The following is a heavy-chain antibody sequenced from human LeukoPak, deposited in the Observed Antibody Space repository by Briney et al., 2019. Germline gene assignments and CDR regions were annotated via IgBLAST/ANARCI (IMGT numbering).Heavy chain of an antibody. D-gene: IGHD3-22*01. CDR2: INPNSGGT. CDR1: GYTFTSYG. V-gene: IGHV1-2*02. Sequence: GASVKVSCKASGYTFTSYGISWVRQAPGQGLEWMGWINPNSGGTNYAQKFQGRVTMTRDTSISTAYMELSRLRSDDTAVYYCARGFNYYDSSGYYNTYYMDVWGKGTTVTISS. CDR3: ARGFNYYDSSGYYNTYYMDV. J-gene: IGHJ6*03.